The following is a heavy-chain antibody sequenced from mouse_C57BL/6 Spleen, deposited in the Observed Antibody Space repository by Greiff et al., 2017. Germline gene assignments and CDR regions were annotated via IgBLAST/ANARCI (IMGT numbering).Heavy chain of an antibody. V-gene: IGHV3-6*01. CDR3: ARDPIYYYGSSYDWYFDV. Sequence: EVKLEESGPGLVKPSQSLSLTCSVTGYSITSGYYWNWIRQFPGNKLEWMGYISYDGSNNYNPSLKNRISITRDTSKNQFFLKLNSVTTEDTATYYCARDPIYYYGSSYDWYFDVWGTGTTVTVSS. D-gene: IGHD1-1*01. CDR1: GYSITSGYY. J-gene: IGHJ1*03. CDR2: ISYDGSN.